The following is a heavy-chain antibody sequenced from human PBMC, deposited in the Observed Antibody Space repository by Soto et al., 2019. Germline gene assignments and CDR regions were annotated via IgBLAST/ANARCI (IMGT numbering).Heavy chain of an antibody. CDR3: ARDRKGYDDFWSGSYYYYYMDV. CDR2: ISSSSSYI. CDR1: GFTFSSYS. V-gene: IGHV3-21*01. D-gene: IGHD3-3*01. J-gene: IGHJ6*03. Sequence: EVQLVESGGGLVKPGGSLRLSCAASGFTFSSYSMNWVRQAPGKGLEWVSSISSSSSYIYYADSVKGRFTISRDNAKNSLYLQMNSLRAEDTAVYYCARDRKGYDDFWSGSYYYYYMDVWGKGTTVTVSS.